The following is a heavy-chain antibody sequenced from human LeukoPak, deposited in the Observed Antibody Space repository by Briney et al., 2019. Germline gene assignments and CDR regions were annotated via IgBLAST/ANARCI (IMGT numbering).Heavy chain of an antibody. V-gene: IGHV3-21*01. CDR1: GFIFNNYI. CDR3: ARDRYYGSGTWDN. J-gene: IGHJ4*02. D-gene: IGHD3-10*01. Sequence: GGSLRLSCAVSGFIFNNYIMNWVRQAPGKGLEWVSSITGSGSFVYYADSVKGRFTISRDNAKNSLFLQMNSLRAEDTAVYYCARDRYYGSGTWDNWGQGTLVTVSS. CDR2: ITGSGSFV.